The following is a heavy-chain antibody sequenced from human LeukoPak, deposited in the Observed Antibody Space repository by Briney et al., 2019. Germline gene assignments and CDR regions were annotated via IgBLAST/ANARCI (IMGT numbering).Heavy chain of an antibody. CDR1: GGSISSSSYY. D-gene: IGHD3-10*01. CDR2: IYYSGST. J-gene: IGHJ6*02. CDR3: ARGGGGSGGYYYYGMDV. V-gene: IGHV4-61*05. Sequence: SETLSLTCTVSGGSISSSSYYWGWIRQPPGKGLEWIGYIYYSGSTNYNPSLKSRVTISVDTSKNQFSLKLSSVTAADTAVYYCARGGGGSGGYYYYGMDVWGQGTTVTVSS.